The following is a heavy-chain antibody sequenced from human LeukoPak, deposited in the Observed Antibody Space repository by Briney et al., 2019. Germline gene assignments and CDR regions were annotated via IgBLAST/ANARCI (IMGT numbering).Heavy chain of an antibody. Sequence: SETLSLTCTVSGGSISSHYWSWIRQPPGKGLEWIGYICYSGSTNYNPSLKSRVTISVDTSKNQFSLKLSSVTAADTAVYYCARHIVGDALDIWGQGTMVTVSS. CDR1: GGSISSHY. D-gene: IGHD3-22*01. V-gene: IGHV4-59*11. J-gene: IGHJ3*02. CDR3: ARHIVGDALDI. CDR2: ICYSGST.